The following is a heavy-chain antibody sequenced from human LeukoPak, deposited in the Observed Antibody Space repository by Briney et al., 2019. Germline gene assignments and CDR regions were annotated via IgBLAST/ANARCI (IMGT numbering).Heavy chain of an antibody. V-gene: IGHV1-69*04. CDR2: IIPILGIA. J-gene: IGHJ4*02. D-gene: IGHD2-2*01. CDR1: GGTFSSYA. CDR3: ARVKLGYCSSTSCYPVFDY. Sequence: GSSVKVSCKASGGTFSSYAISWVRQAPGQGLEWMGRIIPILGIANYAQKFQGRVTITADKSTSTAYMELSSLRSDDTAVYYCARVKLGYCSSTSCYPVFDYWGQGTLVTVSS.